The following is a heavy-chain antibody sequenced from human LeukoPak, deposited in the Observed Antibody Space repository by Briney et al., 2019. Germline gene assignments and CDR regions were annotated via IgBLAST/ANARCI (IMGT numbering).Heavy chain of an antibody. CDR2: IYSDDSDT. CDR3: ARLSIRDSSRWFDP. D-gene: IGHD3-10*01. V-gene: IGHV5-51*01. CDR1: GFRFTSYW. J-gene: IGHJ5*02. Sequence: GESLQISFQGSGFRFTSYWIGWVRPVPGKGLEWMGIIYSDDSDTRYSPSFQGQVTISADKSISTAYLQWSSLKAEDTAIYYCARLSIRDSSRWFDPWGQGTLVTVSS.